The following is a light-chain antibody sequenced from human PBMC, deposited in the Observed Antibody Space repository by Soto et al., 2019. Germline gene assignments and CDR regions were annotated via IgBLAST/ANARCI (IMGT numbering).Light chain of an antibody. J-gene: IGKJ5*01. V-gene: IGKV3-15*01. CDR1: QSVSSN. Sequence: EIVLTQSPATLSVSPGEGATLSCRASQSVSSNLAWYQQKPGQAPRLLIYDASTRATGIPDRFSGGGSGTEFTLTISSLQSEDFVVYYCQQYNSWPPITFGQGTRLEIK. CDR3: QQYNSWPPIT. CDR2: DAS.